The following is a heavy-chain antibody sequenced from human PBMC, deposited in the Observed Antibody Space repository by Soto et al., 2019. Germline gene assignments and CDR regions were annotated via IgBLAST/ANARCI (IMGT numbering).Heavy chain of an antibody. D-gene: IGHD3-22*01. CDR2: IRSKAYGGTT. CDR1: GFTFGDYA. CDR3: TRDGWDYYDSSGYGDDRDLHSY. V-gene: IGHV3-49*03. Sequence: PGGSLRLSCTASGFTFGDYAMSWFRQAPGKGLEWVGFIRSKAYGGTTEYAASVKGRFTISRDDSKSIAYLQMNSLKTEDTAVYYCTRDGWDYYDSSGYGDDRDLHSYSSRGTSVTVSS. J-gene: IGHJ4*02.